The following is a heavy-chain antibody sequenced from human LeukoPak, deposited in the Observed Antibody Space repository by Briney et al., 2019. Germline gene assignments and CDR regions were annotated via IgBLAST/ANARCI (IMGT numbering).Heavy chain of an antibody. V-gene: IGHV1-8*03. CDR2: MNPNSGNT. J-gene: IGHJ4*02. CDR1: GYTFTSYD. Sequence: EASVKVSCKASGYTFTSYDINWVRQATGQGLECMGWMNPNSGNTGYAQKFQGRVTITRNTSISTAYMELSSLRSEDTAVYYCARGAAGNYYDSSGYYSRWGQGTLVTVSS. D-gene: IGHD3-22*01. CDR3: ARGAAGNYYDSSGYYSR.